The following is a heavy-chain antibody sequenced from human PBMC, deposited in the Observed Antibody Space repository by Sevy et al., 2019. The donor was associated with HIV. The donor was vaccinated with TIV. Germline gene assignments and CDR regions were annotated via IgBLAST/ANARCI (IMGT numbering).Heavy chain of an antibody. CDR2: ISSSGSTI. D-gene: IGHD3-10*01. J-gene: IGHJ4*02. CDR1: GFTFSDYY. V-gene: IGHV3-11*04. Sequence: GGSLRLSCAASGFTFSDYYMSWIRQAPGKGLEWVSYISSSGSTIYYADSVKGRFTISRDKAKNSLYLQMNSLRAEDTAVYYCAAMVRGVLADYWGQGTLVTVSS. CDR3: AAMVRGVLADY.